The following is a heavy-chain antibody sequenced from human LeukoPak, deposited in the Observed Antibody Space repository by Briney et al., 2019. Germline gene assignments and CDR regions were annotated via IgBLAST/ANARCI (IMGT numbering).Heavy chain of an antibody. CDR3: ARVQGIAAAGTRRGFDP. CDR2: MNPNSGNT. V-gene: IGHV1-8*01. Sequence: ASVKVSCKASGYTYTSYDINWVRQATGQGLEWMGWMNPNSGNTGYAQKFQGRVTMTRNTSISTAYMELSSLRSEDTAVYYCARVQGIAAAGTRRGFDPWGQGTLVTVSS. D-gene: IGHD6-13*01. J-gene: IGHJ5*02. CDR1: GYTYTSYD.